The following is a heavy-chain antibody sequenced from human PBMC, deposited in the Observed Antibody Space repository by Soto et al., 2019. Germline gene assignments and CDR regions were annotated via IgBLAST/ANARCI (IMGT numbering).Heavy chain of an antibody. D-gene: IGHD6-13*01. V-gene: IGHV3-23*01. CDR1: GFTFSSYA. CDR2: ISGSGGST. J-gene: IGHJ4*02. Sequence: GGSLRLSCAASGFTFSSYAMSWVRQAPGKGLEWVSAISGSGGSTYYADSVKGRFTISRDNSKNTLYLQMNSLRAEDTVVYYCAKGYSSSWHSAFDYWGQGTLVTVLL. CDR3: AKGYSSSWHSAFDY.